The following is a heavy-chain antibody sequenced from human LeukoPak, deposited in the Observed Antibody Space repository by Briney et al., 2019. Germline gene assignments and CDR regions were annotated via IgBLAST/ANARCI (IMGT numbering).Heavy chain of an antibody. V-gene: IGHV1-69*01. D-gene: IGHD2-21*01. CDR3: ARAYCGGDCYTYRNWFDP. Sequence: SVKVSCKASGGTFSSYAISWVRQAPGQGLEWMGGIIPIFGTANYAQKVQGRVTITADESTSTAYMELSSLRSEDTAMYYCARAYCGGDCYTYRNWFDPWGQGTLVTVSS. CDR2: IIPIFGTA. J-gene: IGHJ5*02. CDR1: GGTFSSYA.